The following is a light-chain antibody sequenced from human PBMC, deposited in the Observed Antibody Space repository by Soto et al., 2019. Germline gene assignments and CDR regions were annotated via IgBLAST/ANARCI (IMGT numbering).Light chain of an antibody. V-gene: IGKV1-27*01. J-gene: IGKJ1*01. CDR3: QYYGTSPQT. CDR2: SAS. Sequence: DIQMTQSPSSLSASVGDRVTMTCRASQDISNYLVWYQQQPGKVPKLLIYSASTLHSGVPSRFSGSGSGTDFTLTISRLEPEDFAVYYCQYYGTSPQTFGQGTKVDIK. CDR1: QDISNY.